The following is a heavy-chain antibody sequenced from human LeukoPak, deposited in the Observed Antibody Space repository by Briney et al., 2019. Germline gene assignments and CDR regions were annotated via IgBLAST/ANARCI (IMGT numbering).Heavy chain of an antibody. CDR2: IYNTGTT. CDR1: GGSISSSY. J-gene: IGHJ4*02. CDR3: ARHEPPGARRHLDY. Sequence: SETLSLTCNVSGGSISSSYWSWIRQPPGKGLKWVGYIYNTGTTNYNPSLNSRVTISVDTSKNQLSLRLSSVTAADTAVYYCARHEPPGARRHLDYWGQGTLVTVSS. D-gene: IGHD1-14*01. V-gene: IGHV4-59*08.